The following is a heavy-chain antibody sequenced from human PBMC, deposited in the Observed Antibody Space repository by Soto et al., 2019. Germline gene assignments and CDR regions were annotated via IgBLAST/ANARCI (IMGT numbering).Heavy chain of an antibody. J-gene: IGHJ4*02. CDR3: ARATYYYDRSGYLYYFDY. V-gene: IGHV4-59*01. D-gene: IGHD3-22*01. CDR2: IYYTGST. CDR1: GGSISTYY. Sequence: SETLSLTCTVSGGSISTYYWTWIRQPPGKGLEWIGYIYYTGSTNYNPSLKSRVTVSVDTSKNQFSLKLSSVTAADTAEYYCARATYYYDRSGYLYYFDYWGQETLVTVSS.